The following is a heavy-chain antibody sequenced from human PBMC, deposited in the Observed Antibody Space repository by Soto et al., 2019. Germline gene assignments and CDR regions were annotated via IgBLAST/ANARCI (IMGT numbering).Heavy chain of an antibody. Sequence: QVQLVQSGAEVKKPGSSVKVSCKASGGTFSNYAINWVRQAPGQGLEWMGGIIPIFGTANYAQKFQGRVTITADESTSTAYLALSSMRSEDTAVYYCARPVEMATISRSYLFYWGQGTLVTVSS. J-gene: IGHJ4*02. V-gene: IGHV1-69*01. CDR2: IIPIFGTA. CDR1: GGTFSNYA. CDR3: ARPVEMATISRSYLFY. D-gene: IGHD5-12*01.